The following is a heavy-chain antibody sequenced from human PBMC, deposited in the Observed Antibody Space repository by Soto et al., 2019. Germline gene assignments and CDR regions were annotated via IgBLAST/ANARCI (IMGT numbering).Heavy chain of an antibody. CDR2: ISAYNGNT. V-gene: IGHV1-18*04. J-gene: IGHJ3*02. Sequence: ASVKVSCKASGYTFTSYGISWVRQAPGQGLEWMGWISAYNGNTNYAQKLQGRVTMTTDTSTSTAYMELRSLRSDDTAVYYCARGFTYYYDSSGYSRDALDIWGQGTMVTVSS. CDR1: GYTFTSYG. D-gene: IGHD3-22*01. CDR3: ARGFTYYYDSSGYSRDALDI.